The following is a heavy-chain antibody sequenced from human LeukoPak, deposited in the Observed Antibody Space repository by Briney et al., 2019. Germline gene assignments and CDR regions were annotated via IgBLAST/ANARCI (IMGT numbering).Heavy chain of an antibody. CDR3: ARWPFYGGQFWSGYYTHYYGMDV. CDR1: GYTFTSYD. D-gene: IGHD3-3*01. CDR2: MNPNSGNT. V-gene: IGHV1-8*01. Sequence: GASVKVSCKASGYTFTSYDINWVRQATGQGLEWMGWMNPNSGNTGYAQKFQGRVTMTRNTSISTAYMELSSQRSEDTAVYYCARWPFYGGQFWSGYYTHYYGMDVWGQGTTVTVSS. J-gene: IGHJ6*02.